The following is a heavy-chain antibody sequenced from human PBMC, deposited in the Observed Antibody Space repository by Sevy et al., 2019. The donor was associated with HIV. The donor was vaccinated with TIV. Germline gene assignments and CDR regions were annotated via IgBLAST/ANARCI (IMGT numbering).Heavy chain of an antibody. CDR2: ISSSSSTI. J-gene: IGHJ6*02. CDR3: ARGREWSYYDFWSGYYRNYYYYGMDA. D-gene: IGHD3-3*01. V-gene: IGHV3-48*02. Sequence: GGSLRLSCAASGFTFSSYSMNWVRQAPGKGLEWVSYISSSSSTIYYADSVKGRFTISRDNAKNSLYLQMNSLRDEDTAVYYWARGREWSYYDFWSGYYRNYYYYGMDAWGQGTTVTVSS. CDR1: GFTFSSYS.